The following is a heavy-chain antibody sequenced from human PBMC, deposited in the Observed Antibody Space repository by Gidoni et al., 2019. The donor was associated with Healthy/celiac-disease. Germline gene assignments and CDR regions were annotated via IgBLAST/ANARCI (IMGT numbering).Heavy chain of an antibody. V-gene: IGHV3-23*01. CDR3: AKVRAVAGTSDGMDV. D-gene: IGHD6-19*01. CDR1: GFTFSSYA. Sequence: EVQLLESGGGLVQPGGSLRLSCAASGFTFSSYAMGWVRQAPGKGLEWVSAISGSGGSTYYADSVKGRFTISRDNSKNTLYLQRNSLRAEDTAVYYCAKVRAVAGTSDGMDVWGQGTTVTVSS. CDR2: ISGSGGST. J-gene: IGHJ6*02.